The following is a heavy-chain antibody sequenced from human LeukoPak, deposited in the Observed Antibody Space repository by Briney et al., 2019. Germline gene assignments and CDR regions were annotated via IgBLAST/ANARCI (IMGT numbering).Heavy chain of an antibody. V-gene: IGHV3-23*01. Sequence: GGSLRLSCAASGFTFSSYAMSWVRQAPGKGLEWVSAISGSGSSTYYTDSVKGRFTISRDNSKNTLYLQMNSLRAEDTAVYYCAKVLLRLLEWLPDLDAFDIWGQGTMVTVSS. J-gene: IGHJ3*02. CDR2: ISGSGSST. D-gene: IGHD3-3*01. CDR1: GFTFSSYA. CDR3: AKVLLRLLEWLPDLDAFDI.